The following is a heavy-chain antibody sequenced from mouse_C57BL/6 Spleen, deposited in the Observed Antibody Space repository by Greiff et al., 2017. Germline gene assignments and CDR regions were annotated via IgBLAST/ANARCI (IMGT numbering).Heavy chain of an antibody. CDR2: ISSGSSTI. CDR1: GFTFSDYG. Sequence: EVQVVESGGGLVKPGGSLKLSCAASGFTFSDYGMHWVRQAPEKGLEWVAYISSGSSTIYYADTVKGRFTISRDNAKNTLFLQMTSLRSEDTAMYYCAGGGDYDVRYYYAMDYWGQGTSVTVSS. CDR3: AGGGDYDVRYYYAMDY. V-gene: IGHV5-17*01. D-gene: IGHD2-4*01. J-gene: IGHJ4*01.